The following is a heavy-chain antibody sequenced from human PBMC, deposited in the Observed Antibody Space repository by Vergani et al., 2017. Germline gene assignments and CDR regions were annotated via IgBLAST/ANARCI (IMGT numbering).Heavy chain of an antibody. CDR2: ISAYNGNT. D-gene: IGHD6-13*01. Sequence: QVQLVQSGAEVKKPGSSVKVSCKASGGTFSSYGISWVRQAPGQGLEWMGWISAYNGNTNYAQKLQGRVTMTTDTSTSTAYMELRSLRSDDTAVYYCARDPGSSWYPGYYYYYMDVWGKGTTVTVSS. V-gene: IGHV1-18*01. CDR3: ARDPGSSWYPGYYYYYMDV. J-gene: IGHJ6*03. CDR1: GGTFSSYG.